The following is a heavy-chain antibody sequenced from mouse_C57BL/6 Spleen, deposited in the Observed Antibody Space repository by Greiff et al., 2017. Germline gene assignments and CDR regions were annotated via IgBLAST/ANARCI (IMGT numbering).Heavy chain of an antibody. V-gene: IGHV1-15*01. D-gene: IGHD2-1*01. CDR3: TEGVAGNFYWYFDV. Sequence: QVQLQQSGAELVRPGASVTLSCKASGYTFTDYEMHWVKQTPVHGLEWIGAIDPETGGTAYNQKFKGKAILTADKSSSTAYMELRSLTSEDSAVYYCTEGVAGNFYWYFDVWGTGTTVTVAS. J-gene: IGHJ1*03. CDR2: IDPETGGT. CDR1: GYTFTDYE.